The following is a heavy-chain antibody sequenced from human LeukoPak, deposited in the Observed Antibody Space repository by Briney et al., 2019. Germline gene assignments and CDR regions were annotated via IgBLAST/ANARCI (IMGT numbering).Heavy chain of an antibody. Sequence: SETLSLTCAVYGGSFSGYYWSWIRQPPGKGLEWIGEINHSGSTNYNPSLKSRVTISVDTSKNQFSLKLSSVTAADTAVYYWARGRPQLFDYWGQGTLVTVSS. V-gene: IGHV4-34*01. J-gene: IGHJ4*02. CDR3: ARGRPQLFDY. CDR2: INHSGST. CDR1: GGSFSGYY. D-gene: IGHD2-2*01.